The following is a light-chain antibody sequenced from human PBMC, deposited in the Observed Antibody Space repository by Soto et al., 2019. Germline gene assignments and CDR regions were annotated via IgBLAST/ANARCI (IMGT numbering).Light chain of an antibody. V-gene: IGLV3-21*02. CDR1: NIGSKS. Sequence: SYELTQPPSVSVAPRQTARITCGGNNIGSKSVNWYQQKPGLAPVMVVFDDSDRPSEIPERFSGSNSGNTATLTISRVEAGDEDDYYCQVWDSSSAHVVFGGGTKVTVL. J-gene: IGLJ2*01. CDR3: QVWDSSSAHVV. CDR2: DDS.